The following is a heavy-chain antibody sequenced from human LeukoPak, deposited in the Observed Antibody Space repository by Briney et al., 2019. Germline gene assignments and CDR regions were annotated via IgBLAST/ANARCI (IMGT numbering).Heavy chain of an antibody. CDR2: IWYDGSNK. CDR3: ARAQDYDSSGYVDGFDT. V-gene: IGHV3-33*01. Sequence: GISRILSCLGSGFNVSSYGMHWVRQAPGKGLEWVAVIWYDGSNKYYADFVKGRFTISRDNSKNTLYLQMISLRAEDTAVYYCARAQDYDSSGYVDGFDTWGQGTMVTVSS. CDR1: GFNVSSYG. J-gene: IGHJ3*02. D-gene: IGHD3-22*01.